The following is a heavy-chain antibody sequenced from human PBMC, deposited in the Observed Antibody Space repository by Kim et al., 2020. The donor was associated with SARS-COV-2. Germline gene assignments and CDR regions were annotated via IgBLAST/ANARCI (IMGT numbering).Heavy chain of an antibody. D-gene: IGHD6-13*01. CDR2: FVYSGST. Sequence: SETLSLTCTVSGASVTSSNFFWAWIRQPPGTGLEWIASFVYSGSTYYNPPLNSRVATSVDTSKNQFSLKLSSVTAADTAIYYCARHPPWAADKGGFDPWGQGSLVTVSS. J-gene: IGHJ5*02. V-gene: IGHV4-39*01. CDR3: ARHPPWAADKGGFDP. CDR1: GASVTSSNFF.